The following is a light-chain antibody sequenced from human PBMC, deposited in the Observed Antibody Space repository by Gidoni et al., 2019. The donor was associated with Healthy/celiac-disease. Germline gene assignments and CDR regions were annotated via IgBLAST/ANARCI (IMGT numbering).Light chain of an antibody. CDR1: QSVSSSY. CDR3: QQYGSSPLT. J-gene: IGKJ4*01. V-gene: IGKV3-20*01. Sequence: EIVLTQSPGTLSLSPGERATLACRASQSVSSSYFSWYQQRPGQAPRLLIYAASSMATGIPDRFSGSGSGTDFTLTISRLEPEDLAVYYCQQYGSSPLTFGGGTKVEIK. CDR2: AAS.